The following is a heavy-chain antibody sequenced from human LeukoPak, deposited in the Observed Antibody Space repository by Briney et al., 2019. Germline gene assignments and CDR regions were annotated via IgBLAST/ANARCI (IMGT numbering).Heavy chain of an antibody. CDR3: ASRLSGPGNYYMNGYYFDF. CDR1: GASIRSSNHY. CDR2: IYSGGST. D-gene: IGHD1-14*01. V-gene: IGHV4-39*01. J-gene: IGHJ4*02. Sequence: SETLSLTCTVSGASIRSSNHYWGWIRQAPGKGLEWIGNIYSGGSTPYNPSLKSRVAIHDDTSKNQLSLNLTSVTAADTAIYYCASRLSGPGNYYMNGYYFDFWGRGILDTVSS.